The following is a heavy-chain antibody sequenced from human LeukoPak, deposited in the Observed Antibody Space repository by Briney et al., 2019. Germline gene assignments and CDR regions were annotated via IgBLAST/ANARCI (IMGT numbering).Heavy chain of an antibody. CDR1: GYTFTNYG. J-gene: IGHJ4*02. CDR2: ISTYNGNT. CDR3: ARDNSEQLFDY. Sequence: ASVRVSCKASGYTFTNYGISWVRQAPGQSLEWMGWISTYNGNTNYAENLQGRVTMTTDTSTSTAYMELRSLRSDDSAVYYCARDNSEQLFDYWGQGTLVTVSS. D-gene: IGHD6-13*01. V-gene: IGHV1-18*01.